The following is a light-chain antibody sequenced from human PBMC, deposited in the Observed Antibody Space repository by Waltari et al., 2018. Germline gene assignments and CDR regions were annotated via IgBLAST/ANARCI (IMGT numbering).Light chain of an antibody. CDR3: QQYGTSPNT. V-gene: IGKV3-20*01. J-gene: IGKJ5*01. CDR2: GAS. Sequence: EIVLTQSPVTLSLSPGDRATLSCRASQSVSSNFLAWYQQKPGQAPRLLIYGASSRATGIPDRFSGSGSGTDFTLTISRLEPEDFAVYSCQQYGTSPNTFGQGTRLEIE. CDR1: QSVSSNF.